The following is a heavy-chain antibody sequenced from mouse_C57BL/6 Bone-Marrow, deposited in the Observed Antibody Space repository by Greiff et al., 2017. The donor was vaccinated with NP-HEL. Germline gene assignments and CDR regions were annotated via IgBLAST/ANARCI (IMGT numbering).Heavy chain of an antibody. CDR3: ATGSSAWFAY. J-gene: IGHJ3*01. D-gene: IGHD1-1*01. Sequence: QVQLKESGAELVRPGTSVKVSCKASGYAFTNYLIEWVKQRPGQGLEWIGVINPGSGGTNYNEKFKGKATLTADKSSSTAYMQLSSLTSEDSAVYFCATGSSAWFAYWGQGTLVTVSA. CDR1: GYAFTNYL. V-gene: IGHV1-54*01. CDR2: INPGSGGT.